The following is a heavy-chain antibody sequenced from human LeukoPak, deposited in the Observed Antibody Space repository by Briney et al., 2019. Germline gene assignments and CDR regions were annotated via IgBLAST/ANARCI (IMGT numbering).Heavy chain of an antibody. CDR1: GGSISSGGYY. D-gene: IGHD2-2*01. CDR3: ARALGYCSSTSCREYYYYGMDV. CDR2: IYYSGST. J-gene: IGHJ6*02. Sequence: SQTLSLTCTVSGGSISSGGYYWSWIRQHPGKGLEWIGYIYYSGSTYYNPSLKSRVTISVDTSKNQFSLKLSSVTAADTAVYYCARALGYCSSTSCREYYYYGMDVWGQGTTVTVSS. V-gene: IGHV4-31*03.